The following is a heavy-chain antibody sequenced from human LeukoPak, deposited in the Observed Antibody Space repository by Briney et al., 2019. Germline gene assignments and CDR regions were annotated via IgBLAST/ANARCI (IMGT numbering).Heavy chain of an antibody. CDR3: ARDLAAQGYYYYYMDV. D-gene: IGHD6-6*01. Sequence: ASVKVSSKPSGYTFTGYYMHWVRPAPGQGLEWMGWINRNSGGTNYAQEFQGRVTMTRDTSISTAYMELRRLRSDDTAVYYCARDLAAQGYYYYYMDVWGQGTTVTVSS. CDR2: INRNSGGT. J-gene: IGHJ6*03. CDR1: GYTFTGYY. V-gene: IGHV1-2*02.